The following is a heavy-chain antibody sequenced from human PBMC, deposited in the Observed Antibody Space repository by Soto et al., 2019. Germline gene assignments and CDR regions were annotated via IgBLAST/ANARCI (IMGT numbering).Heavy chain of an antibody. CDR2: IIPIFGTA. Sequence: GASVKVSCKASGGTFSSYAISWVRQAPGQGLEWMGGIIPIFGTANYAQKFQGRVTITADESTSTAYMELSSLRSEDTAVYYCARDTAGDYGDENYYYYGMDVWGQGTTVTVS. CDR1: GGTFSSYA. D-gene: IGHD4-17*01. V-gene: IGHV1-69*13. CDR3: ARDTAGDYGDENYYYYGMDV. J-gene: IGHJ6*02.